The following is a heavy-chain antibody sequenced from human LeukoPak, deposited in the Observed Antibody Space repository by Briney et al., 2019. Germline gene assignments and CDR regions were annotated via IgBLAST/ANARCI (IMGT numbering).Heavy chain of an antibody. CDR2: ISYDGSNK. Sequence: GGSLRLSCAASGFTFSSYAMHWVRQAPGKGLEWVAVISYDGSNKYYADSVKGRFTISRDNSKNTLYLQMNSLRAEDTAVYYCARDLDPLPGYSSGWYQGDYWGQGTLVTVSS. CDR1: GFTFSSYA. V-gene: IGHV3-30*04. CDR3: ARDLDPLPGYSSGWYQGDY. D-gene: IGHD6-19*01. J-gene: IGHJ4*02.